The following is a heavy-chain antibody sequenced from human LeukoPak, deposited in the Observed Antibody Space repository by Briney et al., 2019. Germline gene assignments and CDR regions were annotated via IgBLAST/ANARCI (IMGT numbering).Heavy chain of an antibody. Sequence: KSSETLSLTCAVYGGSFSGYYWSWIRQPPGKGLEWIGEINHSGSTNYNPSLKSRVTISVDTSKNQFSLKLSSVTAADAAVYYCARHKDDILTGYGYWGQGTLVTVSS. D-gene: IGHD3-9*01. CDR1: GGSFSGYY. CDR3: ARHKDDILTGYGY. V-gene: IGHV4-34*01. CDR2: INHSGST. J-gene: IGHJ4*02.